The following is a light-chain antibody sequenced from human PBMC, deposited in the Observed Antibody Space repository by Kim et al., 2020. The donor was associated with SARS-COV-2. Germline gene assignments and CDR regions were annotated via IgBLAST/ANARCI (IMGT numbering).Light chain of an antibody. CDR1: QSVSSSY. CDR3: QQYGSSPMYT. J-gene: IGKJ2*01. Sequence: SPGERAPPACRASQSVSSSYLAWYQQRPGQAPRLLIYGASSRATGIPDRFSGSGSGTDFTLTISRLEPEDFAVYYCQQYGSSPMYTFGQGTKLEI. V-gene: IGKV3-20*01. CDR2: GAS.